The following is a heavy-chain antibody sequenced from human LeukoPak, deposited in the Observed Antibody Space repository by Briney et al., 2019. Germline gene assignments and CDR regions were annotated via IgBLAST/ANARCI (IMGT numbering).Heavy chain of an antibody. J-gene: IGHJ6*02. V-gene: IGHV3-30-3*01. CDR1: GFTFSSYA. CDR3: ARAPPSCYYYYGMDV. D-gene: IGHD3-10*01. CDR2: ISYDGSNK. Sequence: PGRSLRLSCAASGFTFSSYAMHWVRQAPGKGLEWVAVISYDGSNKYYADSVKGRFTISRDNSKNTLYLQMNSLRAEDTAVYYCARAPPSCYYYYGMDVWGQGTTVTVSS.